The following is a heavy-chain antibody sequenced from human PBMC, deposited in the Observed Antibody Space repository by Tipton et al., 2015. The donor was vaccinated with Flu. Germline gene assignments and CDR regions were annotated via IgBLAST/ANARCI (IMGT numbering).Heavy chain of an antibody. V-gene: IGHV4-34*01. D-gene: IGHD3-9*01. J-gene: IGHJ4*02. CDR1: GGSFSGYY. Sequence: TLSLTCAVYGGSFSGYYWSWIRQPPGKGLEWSGEINHSGSTNYNPSLKSRVTISVDTSENQFSLKLSSVTAADTAMYYCARGGYYDILTGYKYNFDYWGRGTLVAVSS. CDR2: INHSGST. CDR3: ARGGYYDILTGYKYNFDY.